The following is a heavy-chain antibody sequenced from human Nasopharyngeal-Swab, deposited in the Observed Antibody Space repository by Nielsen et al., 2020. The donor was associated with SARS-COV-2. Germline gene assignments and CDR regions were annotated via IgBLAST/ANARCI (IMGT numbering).Heavy chain of an antibody. CDR2: KWYDGSNK. D-gene: IGHD5-24*01. CDR3: ARGGWLQIITYFDL. V-gene: IGHV3-33*01. CDR1: GFTFSNYG. J-gene: IGHJ2*01. Sequence: GESLKISCAAPGFTFSNYGMHWVRQAPGKGLEWVALKWYDGSNKYYADSVKGRFTISRDNSKNTLYLQMNSLRAEDTGVYYCARGGWLQIITYFDLWGRGTLVTVSS.